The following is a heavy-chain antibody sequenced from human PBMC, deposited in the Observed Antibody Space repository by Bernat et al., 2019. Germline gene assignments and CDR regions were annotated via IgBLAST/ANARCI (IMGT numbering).Heavy chain of an antibody. CDR2: ISWDGGST. Sequence: EVQLVESGGGVVRPGGSLRLSCAASGFTFGDYGMSWVRQAPGKGLEWVAGISWDGGSTGYADSVKGRFTISRDNAKNSLYLQMNSLRAEDTALYYCSRNNYYGWGSYYSTYYFDYWGQGTMVTVSS. V-gene: IGHV3-20*04. CDR1: GFTFGDYG. CDR3: SRNNYYGWGSYYSTYYFDY. D-gene: IGHD3-10*01. J-gene: IGHJ4*02.